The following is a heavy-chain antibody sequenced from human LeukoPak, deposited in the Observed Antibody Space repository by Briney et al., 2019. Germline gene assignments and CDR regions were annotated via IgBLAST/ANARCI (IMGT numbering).Heavy chain of an antibody. CDR2: ISSSSSYI. D-gene: IGHD6-13*01. CDR1: GFTFSSYS. CDR3: ASTGSAAAVGY. Sequence: GGSLRLSCAASGFTFSSYSMNWVRQAPGKGLEWVSSISSSSSYIYYADSVKGRFTISRDNSKNTLYLQMNSLRAEDTAVYYCASTGSAAAVGYWGQGTLVTVSS. V-gene: IGHV3-21*01. J-gene: IGHJ4*02.